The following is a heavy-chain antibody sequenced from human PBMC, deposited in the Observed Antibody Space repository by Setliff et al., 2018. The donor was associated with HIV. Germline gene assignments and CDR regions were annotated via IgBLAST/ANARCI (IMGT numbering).Heavy chain of an antibody. Sequence: SETLSLTCNVSGGSFSNSYYFWGWIRQPPGKGLEWIGSISYSGSTYYNPPLKSRVTMSVDTSKNQFSLKLSSVTAADTAVYYCARHRQGLTGSTPGYYMDVWGKGTTVTVTS. V-gene: IGHV4-39*01. D-gene: IGHD1-7*01. CDR1: GGSFSNSYYF. CDR3: ARHRQGLTGSTPGYYMDV. CDR2: ISYSGST. J-gene: IGHJ6*03.